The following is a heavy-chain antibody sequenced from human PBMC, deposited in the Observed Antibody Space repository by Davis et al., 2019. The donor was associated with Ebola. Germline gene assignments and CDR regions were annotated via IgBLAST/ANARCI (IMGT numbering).Heavy chain of an antibody. CDR1: GGSFSGYY. CDR3: ARDLRGYCSSTSCYRNGMDV. CDR2: INHSGST. J-gene: IGHJ6*02. Sequence: MPSETLSLTCAVYGGSFSGYYWSWIRQPPGKGLEWIGEINHSGSTNYNPSLKSRVTISVDTSKNQFSLKLSSVTAADTAVYYCARDLRGYCSSTSCYRNGMDVWGQGTTVTVSS. V-gene: IGHV4-34*01. D-gene: IGHD2-2*01.